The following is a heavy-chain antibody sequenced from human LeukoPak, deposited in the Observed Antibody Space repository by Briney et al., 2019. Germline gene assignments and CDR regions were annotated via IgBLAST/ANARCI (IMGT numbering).Heavy chain of an antibody. D-gene: IGHD4-17*01. CDR2: IYYSGST. Sequence: PSETLSLICTVSGGSISSSSYYWGWIRQPPGKVLGWSGSIYYSGSTYYNPSLKSRVTISVDTSNNHFSLKLSSVTAADTAVYYCARVDYGDASFAYWGPGTLVSVSS. CDR1: GGSISSSSYY. CDR3: ARVDYGDASFAY. J-gene: IGHJ4*02. V-gene: IGHV4-39*02.